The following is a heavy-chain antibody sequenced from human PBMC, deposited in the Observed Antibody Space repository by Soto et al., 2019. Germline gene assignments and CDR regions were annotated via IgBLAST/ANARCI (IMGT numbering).Heavy chain of an antibody. CDR3: AKGAFFRDSYGSGSYLTCLDP. J-gene: IGHJ5*02. CDR2: MGRGDETA. CDR1: GFTFNDYA. Sequence: PGGSLKLSYAVSGFTFNDYAMSWVGQAPGKGLEWVSSMGRGDETAFYADSVRGRFTISRDKTNDTLYLQMTSLRAEDTALYYCAKGAFFRDSYGSGSYLTCLDPWGQGTLVTVSS. V-gene: IGHV3-23*01. D-gene: IGHD3-10*01.